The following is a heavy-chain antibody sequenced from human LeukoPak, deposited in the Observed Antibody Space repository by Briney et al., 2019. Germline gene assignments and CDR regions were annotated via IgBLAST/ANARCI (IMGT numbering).Heavy chain of an antibody. CDR1: GGSISSGSYY. D-gene: IGHD2-2*02. V-gene: IGHV4-39*01. CDR3: AAHTPYNWCFDL. J-gene: IGHJ2*01. CDR2: IYYSGST. Sequence: PSETLSLTCTVSGGSISSGSYYWGWIRQPPGEGLEWIASIYYSGSTYYNPSLKSRVTISVDTSKNQFSLKLSSVTAADTAVYYCAAHTPYNWCFDLWGRGTLVTVSS.